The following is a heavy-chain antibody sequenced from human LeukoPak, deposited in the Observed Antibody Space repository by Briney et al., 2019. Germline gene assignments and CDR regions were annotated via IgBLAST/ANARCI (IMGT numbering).Heavy chain of an antibody. V-gene: IGHV4-38-2*02. J-gene: IGHJ4*02. CDR2: IYHSGST. CDR1: GYSISSGYY. Sequence: SETLSLTCTVSGYSISSGYYWGWIRQPPGKGLEWIGSIYHSGSTHFNPSLKSRVTISVDTSKNQFSLKLSSVTAADTAVYYCARGVVAAPQTFDYWGQGTLVAVSS. CDR3: ARGVVAAPQTFDY. D-gene: IGHD2-15*01.